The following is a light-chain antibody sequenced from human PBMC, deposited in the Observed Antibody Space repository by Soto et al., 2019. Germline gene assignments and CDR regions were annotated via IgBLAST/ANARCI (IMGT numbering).Light chain of an antibody. CDR3: AAWDDSLSGKV. V-gene: IGLV1-47*01. J-gene: IGLJ2*01. Sequence: QSVVTQPPSASGTPGQRVTISCSGSSSNVGGNYVSWYQQVPGTAPKLVIYKNSQRPSGVADRFSGSKTGTSASLAISGLRSEDEADYYCAAWDDSLSGKVFGGGTKLTVL. CDR2: KNS. CDR1: SSNVGGNY.